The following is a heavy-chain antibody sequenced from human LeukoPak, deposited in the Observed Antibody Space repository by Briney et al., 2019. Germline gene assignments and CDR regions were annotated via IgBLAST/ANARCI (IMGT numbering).Heavy chain of an antibody. CDR1: GGTFSSYA. CDR3: ARHIGPQWRNSYYYMHV. V-gene: IGHV1-69*06. J-gene: IGHJ6*03. Sequence: SVKVSCKASGGTFSSYAISWVRQAPGQGLEWMGGIIPIFGTTNYAQKFQDRVTITADKSTSTAYMELSSLRSEDTAVYYCARHIGPQWRNSYYYMHVWGKGTTVTVSS. D-gene: IGHD6-19*01. CDR2: IIPIFGTT.